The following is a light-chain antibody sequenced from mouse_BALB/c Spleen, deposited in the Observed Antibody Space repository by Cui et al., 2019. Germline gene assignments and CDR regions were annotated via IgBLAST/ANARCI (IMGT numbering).Light chain of an antibody. Sequence: NIVLTQSPASLAVSLRPRATRCCRTSESVDSYDNSYIEWYQQKPGQPPKPLIYLASDRDSGVPARFSGSGSRTDFTLNINPVEADDAATYYCQQNNEEPYTFGGGTKLEIK. CDR1: ESVDSYDNSY. V-gene: IGKV3-10*01. CDR2: LAS. J-gene: IGKJ2*01. CDR3: QQNNEEPYT.